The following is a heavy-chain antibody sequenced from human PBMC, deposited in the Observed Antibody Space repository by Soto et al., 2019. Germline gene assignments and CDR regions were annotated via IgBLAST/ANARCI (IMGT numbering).Heavy chain of an antibody. J-gene: IGHJ4*02. CDR2: IYYIGNT. V-gene: IGHV4-39*01. CDR1: NGSISSRSSY. CDR3: GGQDYGAKGYYFET. D-gene: IGHD4-17*01. Sequence: QLQLQESGSGLVKPSETLSLTCIVSNGSISSRSSYWGWIRQTPGKGLEWIGSIYYIGNTYYNPSLQSRVTISIDTSTTQFSLKMNSVTAADTAVYFCGGQDYGAKGYYFETWGQGALVTVSS.